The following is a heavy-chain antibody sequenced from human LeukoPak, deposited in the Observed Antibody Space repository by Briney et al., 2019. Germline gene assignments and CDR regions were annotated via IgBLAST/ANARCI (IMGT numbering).Heavy chain of an antibody. CDR3: ATGKALELRAGAFDI. D-gene: IGHD1-7*01. CDR1: GYTLTELS. V-gene: IGHV1-24*01. CDR2: FDPEDGET. Sequence: GASVKVSCKVSGYTLTELSMHWVRQAPGKGLEWMGGFDPEDGETIYAQKFQGRVTMTEDTSTDTAYMELSSLRSEDTAVYYCATGKALELRAGAFDIWGQGTMVTVSS. J-gene: IGHJ3*02.